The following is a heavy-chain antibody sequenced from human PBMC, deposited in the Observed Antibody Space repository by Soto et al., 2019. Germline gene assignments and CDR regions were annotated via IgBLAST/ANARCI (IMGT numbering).Heavy chain of an antibody. D-gene: IGHD5-12*01. CDR2: IYYSGST. CDR1: GGSISSGGYY. CDR3: SRDGGYSRDDLDY. Sequence: SETLSLTCTVSGGSISSGGYYWSWLRQHPGKGLEWIGYIYYSGSTYYNPSLKSRVTISVDTSKNQFSLKLSSVTAADTAVYYCSRDGGYSRDDLDYWGQGTLVTVSS. V-gene: IGHV4-31*03. J-gene: IGHJ4*02.